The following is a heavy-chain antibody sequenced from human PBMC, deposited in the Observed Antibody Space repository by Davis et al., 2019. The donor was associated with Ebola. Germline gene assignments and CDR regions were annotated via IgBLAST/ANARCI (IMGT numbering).Heavy chain of an antibody. CDR2: ISSSGSTI. CDR3: AKAKGYYGSGRWGYYYGMDV. D-gene: IGHD3-10*01. Sequence: GESLKISCAASGFTFSSYEMNWVRQAPGKGLEWVSYISSSGSTIYYADSVKGRFTISRDNAKNSLYLQMNSLRAEDTAVYYCAKAKGYYGSGRWGYYYGMDVWGQGTTVTVSS. J-gene: IGHJ6*02. V-gene: IGHV3-48*03. CDR1: GFTFSSYE.